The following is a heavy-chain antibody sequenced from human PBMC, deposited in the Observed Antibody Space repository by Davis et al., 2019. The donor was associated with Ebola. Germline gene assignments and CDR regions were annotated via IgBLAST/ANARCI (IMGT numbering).Heavy chain of an antibody. Sequence: SGPTLVKPTETLTLTCTVSGFSLSNARMGVSWIRQHPGKALEWLARIDWDDDKYYSTSLKTRLTISKDTSKNQVVLTMTNMDPVDTATYYCARIRITMVRGVLYYYYGMDVWGQGTTVTVSS. D-gene: IGHD3-10*01. J-gene: IGHJ6*02. CDR3: ARIRITMVRGVLYYYYGMDV. CDR1: GFSLSNARMG. CDR2: IDWDDDK. V-gene: IGHV2-70*11.